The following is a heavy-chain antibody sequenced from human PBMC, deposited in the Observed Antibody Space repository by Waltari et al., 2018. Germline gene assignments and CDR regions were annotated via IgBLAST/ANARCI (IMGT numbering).Heavy chain of an antibody. CDR1: GGPLSRYA. Sequence: QVQLVQSGAEVRKPGSSVTVPCKAAGGPLSRYAISWGREAPGQGLEWMGGIIPIFGTANYAQKFQGRVTITADESTSTAYMELSSLRSEATAVYYCARALYYDSSGYYRIDSWGQGTLVTVSS. D-gene: IGHD3-22*01. CDR3: ARALYYDSSGYYRIDS. J-gene: IGHJ4*02. CDR2: IIPIFGTA. V-gene: IGHV1-69*01.